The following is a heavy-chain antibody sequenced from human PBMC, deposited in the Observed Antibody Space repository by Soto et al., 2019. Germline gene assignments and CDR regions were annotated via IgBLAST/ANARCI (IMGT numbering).Heavy chain of an antibody. V-gene: IGHV4-31*03. CDR2: ISYNGST. D-gene: IGHD3-22*01. Sequence: NPSETLSLTCTVSDGSINSSGYYWSWIRQHPGKGLEWIGYISYNGSTYYSPSLKSRVTISVDMSKNQFSLKLSSVTAADTAVYYCARAGGYYYESSGYLDYWGQGTLVTVSS. J-gene: IGHJ4*02. CDR3: ARAGGYYYESSGYLDY. CDR1: DGSINSSGYY.